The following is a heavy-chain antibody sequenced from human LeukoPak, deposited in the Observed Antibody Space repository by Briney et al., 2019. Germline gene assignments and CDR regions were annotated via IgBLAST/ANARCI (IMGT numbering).Heavy chain of an antibody. J-gene: IGHJ3*02. D-gene: IGHD3-10*01. CDR3: ARDRGGATGAFDI. CDR1: GFTFSSYS. CDR2: ISSSSSTI. Sequence: GGSLRLSCAASGFTFSSYSMNWVRQAPGKGLEWVSYISSSSSTIYYADSVKGRFTISRDNAKNSLYLQMNSLRAEDTAVYYCARDRGGATGAFDIWGQGTMVTVSS. V-gene: IGHV3-48*01.